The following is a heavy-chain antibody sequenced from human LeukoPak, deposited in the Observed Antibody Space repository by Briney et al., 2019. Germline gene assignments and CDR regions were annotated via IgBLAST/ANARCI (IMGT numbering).Heavy chain of an antibody. CDR3: ARGLYIAAADD. CDR1: GYTLTELS. Sequence: GASVKVSCKVSGYTLTELSMHWVRQAPGKGLEWMGGFDPEDGETIYAQKFQGRVTMTRDTSISTAYMELSRLRSDDTAVYYCARGLYIAAADDWGQGTLVTVSS. D-gene: IGHD6-13*01. J-gene: IGHJ4*02. V-gene: IGHV1-24*01. CDR2: FDPEDGET.